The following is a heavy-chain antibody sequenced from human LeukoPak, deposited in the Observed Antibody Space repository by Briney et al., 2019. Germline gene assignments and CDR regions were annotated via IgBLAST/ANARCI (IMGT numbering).Heavy chain of an antibody. CDR2: ISSDGSNK. Sequence: QPGRSLRLSCAASGFPFSRYGMHWVRQAPGKGLEWVAVISSDGSNKYYADSVKGRFTISRDNYMNTLYLQMNSLKAEDTAVYYCAKFGYCSSTSCPGDYWGQGTLVTVSS. CDR1: GFPFSRYG. CDR3: AKFGYCSSTSCPGDY. J-gene: IGHJ4*02. V-gene: IGHV3-30*18. D-gene: IGHD2-2*03.